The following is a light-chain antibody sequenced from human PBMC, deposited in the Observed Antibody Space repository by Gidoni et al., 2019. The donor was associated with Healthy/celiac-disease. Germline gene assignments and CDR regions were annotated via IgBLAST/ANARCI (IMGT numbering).Light chain of an antibody. CDR3: QQYNNWPPWT. CDR2: GAS. J-gene: IGKJ1*01. V-gene: IGKV3-15*01. Sequence: EIVMTQSPATLSVSPGERATLSRRASQSVSSNLAWYQQKPDKAPRLLIYGASTRATGIPARFSGSGSGTEFTLTISSLQSEDFAVYYCQQYNNWPPWTFGQGTKVEIK. CDR1: QSVSSN.